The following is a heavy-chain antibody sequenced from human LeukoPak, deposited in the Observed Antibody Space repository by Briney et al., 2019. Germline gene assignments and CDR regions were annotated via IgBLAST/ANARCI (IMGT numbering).Heavy chain of an antibody. CDR1: GYTSTGYY. V-gene: IGHV1-2*02. CDR2: IIPNTGGT. D-gene: IGHD3-10*01. Sequence: ASVKVSCKASGYTSTGYYMHWVGQAPGQGLEWMGGIIPNTGGTNYAQKFQGRVTMTRDTSISTAYMELSRLRSDDTAVYFCARDRDYYGSGTYYVDYWGQGTLVTVSS. J-gene: IGHJ4*02. CDR3: ARDRDYYGSGTYYVDY.